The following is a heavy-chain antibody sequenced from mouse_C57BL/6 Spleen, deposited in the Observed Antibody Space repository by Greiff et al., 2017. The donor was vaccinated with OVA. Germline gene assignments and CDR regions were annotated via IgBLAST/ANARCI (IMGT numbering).Heavy chain of an antibody. CDR1: GFSFNTYA. CDR3: VRHLAYGNLFDY. D-gene: IGHD2-1*01. V-gene: IGHV10-1*01. CDR2: IRSKSNNYAT. J-gene: IGHJ2*01. Sequence: EVKLVESGGGLVQPKGSLKLSCAASGFSFNTYAMNWVRQAPGKGLEWVARIRSKSNNYATYYADSVKDRFTISRDDSESMLYLQMNNLKTEDTAMDYFVRHLAYGNLFDYWGQGTTLTVSS.